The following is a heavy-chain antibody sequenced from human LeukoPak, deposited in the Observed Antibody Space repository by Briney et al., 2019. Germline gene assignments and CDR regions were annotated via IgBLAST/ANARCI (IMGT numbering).Heavy chain of an antibody. CDR1: GCTFTSYD. V-gene: IGHV1-8*01. Sequence: GASVKVSCKASGCTFTSYDINWVRQATGQGLEWMGWMNPNSGNTGYAQKFQGRVTMTRNTSISTAYMELSSLRSEDTAVYYCARGQTGYYYYAMDVWGQGATVTVSS. J-gene: IGHJ6*02. CDR2: MNPNSGNT. CDR3: ARGQTGYYYYAMDV.